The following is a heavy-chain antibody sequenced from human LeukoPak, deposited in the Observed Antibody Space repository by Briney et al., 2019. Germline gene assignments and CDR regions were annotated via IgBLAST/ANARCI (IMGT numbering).Heavy chain of an antibody. CDR1: GYTFTSYG. Sequence: GASVKVSCKASGYTFTSYGISWVRQAPGQGLEWMGWISAYNGNTNYAQKLQGRVTMTTDTSTSTAYMELRSLRSDDTAVYYCARDNDFDWLLIRPPFYYYGMDVWGQGTTVTVSS. V-gene: IGHV1-18*01. J-gene: IGHJ6*02. CDR3: ARDNDFDWLLIRPPFYYYGMDV. D-gene: IGHD3-9*01. CDR2: ISAYNGNT.